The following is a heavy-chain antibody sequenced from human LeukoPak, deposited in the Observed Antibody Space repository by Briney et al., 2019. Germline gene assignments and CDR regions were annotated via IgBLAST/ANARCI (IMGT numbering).Heavy chain of an antibody. CDR3: ARQSNYDFWSGYSAFDAFDI. CDR2: IYYSGST. V-gene: IGHV4-39*01. J-gene: IGHJ3*02. Sequence: SETLSLTCTVSGGSISSSSYYWGWIRQPPGKGLEWIGSIYYSGSTYYNPSLKSRVTISVDTSKNQFSLKLSSVTAADTAVYYCARQSNYDFWSGYSAFDAFDIWGQGTMVTVSS. CDR1: GGSISSSSYY. D-gene: IGHD3-3*01.